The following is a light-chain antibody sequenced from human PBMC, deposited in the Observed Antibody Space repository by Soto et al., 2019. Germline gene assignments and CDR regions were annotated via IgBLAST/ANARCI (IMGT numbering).Light chain of an antibody. CDR1: QTVRNNY. CDR3: QQYGSSHLWT. CDR2: GAS. J-gene: IGKJ1*01. Sequence: EFVLTQSPGNLSLSPGERATLSFRASQTVRNNYLAWHQQKPGQTPRLLFYGASSRATGIPDRFSGSGSGTDFTLTISRLEPEDFAVYCCQQYGSSHLWTFGQGTKVDIK. V-gene: IGKV3-20*01.